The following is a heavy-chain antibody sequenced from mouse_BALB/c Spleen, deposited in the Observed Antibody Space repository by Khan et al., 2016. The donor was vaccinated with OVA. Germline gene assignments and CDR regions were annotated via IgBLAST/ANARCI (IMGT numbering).Heavy chain of an antibody. J-gene: IGHJ3*01. CDR3: TRHGYVAWFTY. V-gene: IGHV1S135*01. CDR1: GYSFTTYY. Sequence: VQLQQSGPELMKPGASVKISCKASGYSFTTYYIYWVIQSHGKSLEWIGFIDPFSGGTTYNQKFKGKATLTADKSSSTAYIHLSNLTSEDSAVYYCTRHGYVAWFTYWGQGTLVTVSA. CDR2: IDPFSGGT. D-gene: IGHD2-2*01.